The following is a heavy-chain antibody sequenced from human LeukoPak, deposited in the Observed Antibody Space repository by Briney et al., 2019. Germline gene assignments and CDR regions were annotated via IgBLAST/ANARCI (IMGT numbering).Heavy chain of an antibody. J-gene: IGHJ5*02. CDR1: GYTFTSYG. V-gene: IGHV1-18*04. CDR3: ARAGIQLWLYNWFDP. D-gene: IGHD5-18*01. CDR2: ISAYNGNT. Sequence: ASVKVSCKASGYTFTSYGLSWVRQAPGQGREWMGWISAYNGNTNYAQKLQGRVTMTTDTSTSTAYMELRSLRSDDRAVYYGARAGIQLWLYNWFDPWGQGTLVTVSS.